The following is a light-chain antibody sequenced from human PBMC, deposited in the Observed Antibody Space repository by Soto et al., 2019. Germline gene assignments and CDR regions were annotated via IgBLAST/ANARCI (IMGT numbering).Light chain of an antibody. J-gene: IGKJ2*01. CDR3: QQYGTSPYS. V-gene: IGKV3-20*01. CDR2: DAS. Sequence: EIVLTQSPGTLSLSPGERATLSCRASQSVTSNYLAWYQQKPGQAPRLLICDASSRATGIPDRFSGSGSGTDFTLTIARLEPEDVAVYYCQQYGTSPYSFGPGTKLEIK. CDR1: QSVTSNY.